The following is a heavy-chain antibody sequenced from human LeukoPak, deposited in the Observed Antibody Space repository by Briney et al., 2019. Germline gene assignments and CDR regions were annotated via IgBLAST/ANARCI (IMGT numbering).Heavy chain of an antibody. D-gene: IGHD3-22*01. J-gene: IGHJ5*02. CDR1: GYTFTSYD. CDR2: MNPNSGNT. Sequence: ASVKVSCKASGYTFTSYDINWVRQATGQGLEWMGWMNPNSGNTGYAQKFQGRVTMTRNTSIRTAYMELSSLRSEDTAVYYCARGRKYYYDSSGYSEANWFDPWGQGTLVTVSS. V-gene: IGHV1-8*01. CDR3: ARGRKYYYDSSGYSEANWFDP.